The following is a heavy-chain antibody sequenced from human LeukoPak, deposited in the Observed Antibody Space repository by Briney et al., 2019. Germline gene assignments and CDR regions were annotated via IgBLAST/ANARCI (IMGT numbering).Heavy chain of an antibody. V-gene: IGHV3-23*01. Sequence: GGSLRLSCAASGFTFSSYAMSWVRQAPEKGLEWVSAISGSGGSTYYADSVKGRFTISRDNSKNTLYLQMNSLRAEDTAVYYCAKGEQLWVNYYYYYYMDVWGKGTTVTVSS. D-gene: IGHD5-18*01. J-gene: IGHJ6*03. CDR1: GFTFSSYA. CDR2: ISGSGGST. CDR3: AKGEQLWVNYYYYYYMDV.